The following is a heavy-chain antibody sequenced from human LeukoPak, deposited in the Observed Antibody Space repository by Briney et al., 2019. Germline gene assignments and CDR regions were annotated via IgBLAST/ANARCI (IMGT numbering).Heavy chain of an antibody. D-gene: IGHD3-22*01. Sequence: GGSLRLSCAASGFTFSSYAMSWVRQAPGKRREWVSAISGSGGSTYYADSVKGRFTISRDNSKNTLYLQMNSLRAEDTAVYYCAKDQGRYYDSSGYYPFDYWGQGTLVTVSS. J-gene: IGHJ4*02. CDR2: ISGSGGST. CDR3: AKDQGRYYDSSGYYPFDY. CDR1: GFTFSSYA. V-gene: IGHV3-23*01.